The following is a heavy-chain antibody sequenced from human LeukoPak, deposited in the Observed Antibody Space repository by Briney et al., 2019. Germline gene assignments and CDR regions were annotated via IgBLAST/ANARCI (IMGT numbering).Heavy chain of an antibody. J-gene: IGHJ3*02. D-gene: IGHD1-14*01. V-gene: IGHV3-66*01. CDR2: IYTGGST. CDR1: GFAVSSKY. CDR3: ARNLGTLATGGVALDI. Sequence: PGGSLRLSCVASGFAVSSKYMSWIRQAPGKGLVWVSVIYTGGSTHYPDSVMGRFTITRDDSKNTVSLQMNSLRAEDTAVYYCARNLGTLATGGVALDIWGQGTMVTVAS.